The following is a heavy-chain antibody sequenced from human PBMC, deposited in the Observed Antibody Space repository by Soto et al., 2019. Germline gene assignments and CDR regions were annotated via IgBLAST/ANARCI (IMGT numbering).Heavy chain of an antibody. V-gene: IGHV3-74*01. CDR1: GFTFSSHW. D-gene: IGHD3-10*01. Sequence: LRLSCAASGFTFSSHWMHCVRQAPGQGLVWVSRTKTDGSTSYADSVKGRFTISRDNAKNTLYLQMNSLRAEDTAVYYCARDMRAVPWYGGVSSAFDIWGQGTLVTVSS. CDR3: ARDMRAVPWYGGVSSAFDI. J-gene: IGHJ3*02. CDR2: TKTDGST.